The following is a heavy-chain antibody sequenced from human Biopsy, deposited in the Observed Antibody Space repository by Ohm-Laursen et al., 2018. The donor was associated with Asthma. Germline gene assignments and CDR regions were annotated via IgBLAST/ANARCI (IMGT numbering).Heavy chain of an antibody. CDR3: ARRRGYSGHGNDY. J-gene: IGHJ4*02. V-gene: IGHV3-30*03. D-gene: IGHD5-12*01. CDR1: GFTFSTYG. CDR2: ISYDGFNK. Sequence: SLRLSCAASGFTFSTYGMHWVRQAPGKGLEWVAVISYDGFNKDYGDSVKGRFTISRDNSKNTLYLQMNSLRTEDTAVYYCARRRGYSGHGNDYWGQGTLVSVAS.